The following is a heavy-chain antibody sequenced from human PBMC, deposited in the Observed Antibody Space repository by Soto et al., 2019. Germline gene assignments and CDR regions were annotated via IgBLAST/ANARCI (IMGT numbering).Heavy chain of an antibody. J-gene: IGHJ6*02. CDR1: GFTFSSYA. Sequence: EVQLLESGGGLVQPGGSLRLSCAASGFTFSSYAMSWVRQAPGKGLEWVSAISGSGGSTYYADSVKGRFTISRDNSKNTLYLQMNSLSAEDTAVYYCAKGVVRGYFDWFSMDVWGQGTTVTVSS. V-gene: IGHV3-23*01. D-gene: IGHD3-9*01. CDR3: AKGVVRGYFDWFSMDV. CDR2: ISGSGGST.